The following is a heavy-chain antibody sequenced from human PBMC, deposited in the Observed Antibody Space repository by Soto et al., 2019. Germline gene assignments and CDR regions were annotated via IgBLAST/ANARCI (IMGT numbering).Heavy chain of an antibody. CDR2: VNPSGGST. Sequence: ASVKVSCKASGYLFTAYSMHWVRLAPGQGLEWMGVVNPSGGSTKNAQNCQGRVTMTRDTSTTTIYMELSSLRSDDTAIYYCAREENCSGGTCYSEYFPRWGQGTLVTVSS. V-gene: IGHV1-46*01. CDR3: AREENCSGGTCYSEYFPR. CDR1: GYLFTAYS. J-gene: IGHJ1*01. D-gene: IGHD2-15*01.